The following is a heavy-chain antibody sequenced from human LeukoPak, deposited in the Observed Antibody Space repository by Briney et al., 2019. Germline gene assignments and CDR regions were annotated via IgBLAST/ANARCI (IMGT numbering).Heavy chain of an antibody. Sequence: GGSLRLSCAASGFTFSSYGMHWVRQAPGKGLEWVAFIRYDGSNKYYADSVKGRFTISRDNSKNTLYLQMNSLRAEDTAVYYCAKGLLLWFGESPFDYWGQGTLVTVSS. D-gene: IGHD3-10*01. CDR2: IRYDGSNK. V-gene: IGHV3-30*02. J-gene: IGHJ4*02. CDR3: AKGLLLWFGESPFDY. CDR1: GFTFSSYG.